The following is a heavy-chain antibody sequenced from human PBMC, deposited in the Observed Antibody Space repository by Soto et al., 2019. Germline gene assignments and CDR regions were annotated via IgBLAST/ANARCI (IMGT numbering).Heavy chain of an antibody. V-gene: IGHV4-30-4*01. D-gene: IGHD1-26*01. J-gene: IGHJ4*01. CDR2: IYNNGIT. Sequence: TLSLTWTVSGGNIRGGGDCRSWIQQPPGKGLEWIGNIYNNGITNYNATLKSRVAISIDTSKSHLSLNLNSVTAADTAVYYCARELSESSYGPGQIYWGQATLVTVAS. CDR3: ARELSESSYGPGQIY. CDR1: GGNIRGGGDC.